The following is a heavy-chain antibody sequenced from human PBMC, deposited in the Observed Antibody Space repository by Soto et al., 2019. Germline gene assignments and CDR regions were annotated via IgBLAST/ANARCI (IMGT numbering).Heavy chain of an antibody. CDR2: IDPSDSYT. J-gene: IGHJ6*02. CDR1: GYSFTSYW. Sequence: GESLKISCKGSGYSFTSYWISWVRQMPGKGLEWMGRIDPSDSYTNYSPSFQGHVTISADKSISTAYLQWSSLKASDTTMYYCAISPRRSHYYYYYGMDVWGQGTTVTVSS. CDR3: AISPRRSHYYYYYGMDV. V-gene: IGHV5-10-1*01.